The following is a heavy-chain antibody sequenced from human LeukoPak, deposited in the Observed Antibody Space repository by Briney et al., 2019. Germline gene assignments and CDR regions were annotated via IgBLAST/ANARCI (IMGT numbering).Heavy chain of an antibody. V-gene: IGHV4-59*01. Sequence: SETLSLTCSVSGGSIRNYYWTWIRQPPGKGLEWIGYIFYSGSTNYNAYFKSRGTISLDKSKKNFSLKLNSLTAADTAVYYCASSSSGSYYNGFDIWGQGTMVTVAS. J-gene: IGHJ3*02. D-gene: IGHD3-10*01. CDR2: IFYSGST. CDR3: ASSSSGSYYNGFDI. CDR1: GGSIRNYY.